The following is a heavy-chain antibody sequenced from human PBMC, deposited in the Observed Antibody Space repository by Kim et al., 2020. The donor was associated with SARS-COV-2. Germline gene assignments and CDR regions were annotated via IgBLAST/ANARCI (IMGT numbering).Heavy chain of an antibody. D-gene: IGHD4-17*01. V-gene: IGHV4-31*02. J-gene: IGHJ4*02. CDR3: AREEGTTVSFDY. Sequence: CYNPSLQGRVTISVDTYKNQVSLKLSSVTAADTAVYYCAREEGTTVSFDYWGQGTLVTVSS.